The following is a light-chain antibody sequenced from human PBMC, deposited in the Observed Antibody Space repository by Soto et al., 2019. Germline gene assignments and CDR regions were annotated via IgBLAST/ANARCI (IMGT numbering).Light chain of an antibody. CDR3: SSYTRSSTYF. J-gene: IGLJ1*01. CDR1: SSVVGGYNY. Sequence: QSALTQPASVSGSPGQSITISCTGTSSVVGGYNYVSWYQQHPGIAPKLMIYDVSNRPSGVSNRFSGSKSGNTASLTISGLQAEDEADYYCSSYTRSSTYFFGTGTKVTVL. V-gene: IGLV2-14*01. CDR2: DVS.